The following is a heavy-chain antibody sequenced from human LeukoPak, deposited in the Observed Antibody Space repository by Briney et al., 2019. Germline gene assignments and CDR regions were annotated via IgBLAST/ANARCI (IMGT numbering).Heavy chain of an antibody. CDR3: ARALRDPYCSSTSCYMNDYYYYMDA. J-gene: IGHJ6*03. D-gene: IGHD2-2*02. CDR2: IIPIFGTA. V-gene: IGHV1-69*05. CDR1: GGTFSSYA. Sequence: SVKVSCKASGGTFSSYAISWVRQAPGQGLEWMGGIIPIFGTANYAQKFQGRVTITTDESTSTAYMELSSLRSEDTAVYYCARALRDPYCSSTSCYMNDYYYYMDAWGKGTTVTVSS.